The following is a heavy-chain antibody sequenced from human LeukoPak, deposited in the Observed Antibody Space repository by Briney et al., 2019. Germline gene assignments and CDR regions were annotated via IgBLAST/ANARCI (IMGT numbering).Heavy chain of an antibody. V-gene: IGHV3-23*01. D-gene: IGHD3-22*01. CDR2: ISNDGGGT. CDR1: GFIFNNYG. Sequence: TGGSLRLSCAASGFIFNNYGLVWVRQAPGKGLEWVSAISNDGGGTTYADFVKGRFSVSRDNSKNTLFLQMNSLRAEDTALYYCAKGSSGYFFDFWGQGTLVTVSS. CDR3: AKGSSGYFFDF. J-gene: IGHJ4*02.